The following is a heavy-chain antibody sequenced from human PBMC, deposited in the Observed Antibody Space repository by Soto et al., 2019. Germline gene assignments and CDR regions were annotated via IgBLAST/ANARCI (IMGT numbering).Heavy chain of an antibody. CDR1: GGSISSSSYY. CDR3: ASTPLRGLVVIDLDAFDI. CDR2: IYYSGST. D-gene: IGHD3-22*01. V-gene: IGHV4-39*01. Sequence: QLQLQESGPGLVKPSETLSLTCTVSGGSISSSSYYWGWIRQPPGKGLEWIGSIYYSGSTYYNPSLKSRVTISVDTSKNQFSLKLSSVTAADTAVYYCASTPLRGLVVIDLDAFDIWGQGTMVTVSS. J-gene: IGHJ3*02.